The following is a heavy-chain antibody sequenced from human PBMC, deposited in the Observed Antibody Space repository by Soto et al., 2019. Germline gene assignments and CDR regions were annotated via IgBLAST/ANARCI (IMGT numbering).Heavy chain of an antibody. CDR1: GYTFNNYW. CDR3: ARGSEPGGTYRQRFEY. D-gene: IGHD3-16*02. Sequence: PGESLKISCKGSGYTFNNYWIGWVRQVPGKGLEWMGIIYPGDSDTRYSPSFQGQVTISVDRSITTAYLQWSSLKASDTAMYYCARGSEPGGTYRQRFEYWGQGILVTVSS. V-gene: IGHV5-51*01. CDR2: IYPGDSDT. J-gene: IGHJ4*02.